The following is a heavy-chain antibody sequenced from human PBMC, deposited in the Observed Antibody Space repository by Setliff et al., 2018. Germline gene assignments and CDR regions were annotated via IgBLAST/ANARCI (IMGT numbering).Heavy chain of an antibody. CDR1: GFTISNYW. D-gene: IGHD3-3*01. CDR2: TRQDGTNK. Sequence: PGGSLRLSCVASGFTISNYWMAWVRQAPGKGLEWVADTRQDGTNKYYVDSVKGRFTISRDNAKNSLYLQMNSLRAEDTALYYCAREVWNIYDNDNSWSGYSDHWGQGTLVTVSS. J-gene: IGHJ4*02. V-gene: IGHV3-7*03. CDR3: AREVWNIYDNDNSWSGYSDH.